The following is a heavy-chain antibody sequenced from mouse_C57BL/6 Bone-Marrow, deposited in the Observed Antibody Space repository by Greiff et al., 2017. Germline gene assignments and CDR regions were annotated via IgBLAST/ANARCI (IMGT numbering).Heavy chain of an antibody. Sequence: VQLQQPGAELVKPGASVKMSCKASGYTFTSSWITWVKPRPGQGLEWIGDIYPGSGSTTYNEKFTCKATLTLDTSSSEAYLQLSSLTSEYSAVYYCARENLFITTVGYAMDYWGQETSVTVSS. CDR2: IYPGSGST. V-gene: IGHV1-55*01. D-gene: IGHD1-1*01. J-gene: IGHJ4*01. CDR1: GYTFTSSW. CDR3: ARENLFITTVGYAMDY.